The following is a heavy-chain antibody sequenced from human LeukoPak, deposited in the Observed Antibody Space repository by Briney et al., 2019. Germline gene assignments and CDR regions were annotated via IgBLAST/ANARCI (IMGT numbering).Heavy chain of an antibody. CDR2: ISGGGT. V-gene: IGHV3-23*01. D-gene: IGHD2-2*01. Sequence: GGSLRLSRTASGFTFSSYSMSLVRRAPGKGLERVSAISGGGTYYADSVKGRFTISRDNSKNTLYLQMNSLRVEDTAVYYCARQSTSQGTHYWGQGTLVTVSS. CDR3: ARQSTSQGTHY. CDR1: GFTFSSYS. J-gene: IGHJ4*02.